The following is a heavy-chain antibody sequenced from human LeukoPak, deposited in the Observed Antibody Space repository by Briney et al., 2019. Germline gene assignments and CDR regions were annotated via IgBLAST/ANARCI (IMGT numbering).Heavy chain of an antibody. CDR2: IYSGGST. CDR3: ARDQLAAAGTCDY. V-gene: IGHV3-53*01. Sequence: GGSLRLSCAASGFTVSSNYMSWVRQAPGKGLEWVSVIYSGGSTYYADSVKGRFTISRDNSKNTLYLQMNSLRAEDTAVYYCARDQLAAAGTCDYWGQGTLVTVSS. D-gene: IGHD6-13*01. CDR1: GFTVSSNY. J-gene: IGHJ4*02.